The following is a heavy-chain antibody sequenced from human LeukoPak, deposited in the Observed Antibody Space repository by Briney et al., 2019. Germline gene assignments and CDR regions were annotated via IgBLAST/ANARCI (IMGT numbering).Heavy chain of an antibody. V-gene: IGHV1-69*13. CDR3: ARAYDILTEDAFDI. CDR1: GGTFSSYA. D-gene: IGHD3-9*01. Sequence: SVKVSCKASGGTFSSYAISWVRQAPGQGLEWMGGIIPIFGTANYAQKFQGRVTITADESTSTAYMELRSLRSDDTAVYYCARAYDILTEDAFDIWGQGTMVTVSS. J-gene: IGHJ3*02. CDR2: IIPIFGTA.